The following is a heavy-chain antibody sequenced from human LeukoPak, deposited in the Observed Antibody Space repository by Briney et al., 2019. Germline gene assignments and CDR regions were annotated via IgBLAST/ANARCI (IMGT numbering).Heavy chain of an antibody. CDR1: GYTFTSYY. Sequence: ASVKVSCKASGYTFTSYYIHWVRQPPGQGLEWMGIINPSGGSTSYAQKFQGRVTMTRDTSTSTVYMELSSLRSEDTAVYHCARDRPPNYFDDWGQGTLVTVSS. V-gene: IGHV1-46*01. CDR3: ARDRPPNYFDD. J-gene: IGHJ4*02. CDR2: INPSGGST.